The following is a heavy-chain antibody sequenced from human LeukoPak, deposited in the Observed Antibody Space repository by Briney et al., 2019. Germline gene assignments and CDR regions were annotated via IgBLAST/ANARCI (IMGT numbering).Heavy chain of an antibody. D-gene: IGHD6-13*01. J-gene: IGHJ4*02. CDR2: IKQDGSEK. CDR1: GFTFSSYS. CDR3: ARSQRYSSPQFDY. V-gene: IGHV3-7*01. Sequence: PGGSLRLSFSASGFTFSSYSMNWVRQAPGKGLEWVANIKQDGSEKYYVDSVKGRFTISRDNVKNSLYLQMNSLRAEDTAVYYCARSQRYSSPQFDYWGQGTLVTVSS.